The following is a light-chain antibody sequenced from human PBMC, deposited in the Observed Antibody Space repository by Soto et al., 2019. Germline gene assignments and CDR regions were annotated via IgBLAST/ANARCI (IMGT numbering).Light chain of an antibody. J-gene: IGKJ1*01. Sequence: DIQMTQSPPSLSASVGDRVTITCRASQSISSFFNWYQQKSGKAPKLLIYDTSSLQSGVPSRFSGSGSGTDFTLTISSLHPEDFATYYCQQSYTTAWTFCQGTKVDIK. CDR2: DTS. CDR1: QSISSF. V-gene: IGKV1-39*01. CDR3: QQSYTTAWT.